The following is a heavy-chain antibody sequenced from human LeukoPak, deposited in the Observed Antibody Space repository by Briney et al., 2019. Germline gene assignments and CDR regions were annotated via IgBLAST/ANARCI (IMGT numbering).Heavy chain of an antibody. J-gene: IGHJ4*02. CDR3: AARPPKAVAGPFDS. V-gene: IGHV3-23*01. D-gene: IGHD6-19*01. CDR1: GFTFCSYA. Sequence: PGGSLRLSCAASGFTFCSYAMSWVRQAPGKGLEWVSTISGTGSSTYYADSVKGRFTISRDSSKNTLSLQVNSLRAEDTAVYYCAARPPKAVAGPFDSRGQGTLVTVSS. CDR2: ISGTGSST.